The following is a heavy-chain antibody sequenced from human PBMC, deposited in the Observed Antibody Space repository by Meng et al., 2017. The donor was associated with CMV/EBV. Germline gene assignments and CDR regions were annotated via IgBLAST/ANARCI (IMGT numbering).Heavy chain of an antibody. CDR3: ASDLGGTPYFDY. Sequence: GGSLRLSCAASGFTFSSYEMNWVRQAPGKGLEWVSYISSSGSTIYYADSVKGRFTISRDNAKNSLYLQMNSLRAEDTAVYYCASDLGGTPYFDYWGQGTLVTVSS. CDR1: GFTFSSYE. D-gene: IGHD3-16*01. CDR2: ISSSGSTI. V-gene: IGHV3-48*03. J-gene: IGHJ4*02.